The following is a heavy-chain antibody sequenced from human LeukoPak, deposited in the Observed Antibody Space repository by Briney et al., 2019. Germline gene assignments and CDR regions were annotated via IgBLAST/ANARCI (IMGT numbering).Heavy chain of an antibody. CDR1: GYTFTGYY. CDR2: INPNSGGT. J-gene: IGHJ4*02. D-gene: IGHD3-9*01. V-gene: IGHV1-2*02. Sequence: ASVKVSCKASGYTFTGYYMHWVRQAPGQGLEWMGWINPNSGGTNYAQKFQGRVTMTRDTSISTAYMELSRPRSDDTAVYYCASRGLYDILTGYYAQYYFDYWGQGTLVTVSS. CDR3: ASRGLYDILTGYYAQYYFDY.